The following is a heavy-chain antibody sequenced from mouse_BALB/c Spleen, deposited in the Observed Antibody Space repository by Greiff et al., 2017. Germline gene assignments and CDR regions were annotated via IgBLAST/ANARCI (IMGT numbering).Heavy chain of an antibody. J-gene: IGHJ2*01. Sequence: VQVVESGPGLVAPSQSLSITCTVSGFSLTGYGVNWVRQPPGKGLEWLGMIWGDGSTDYNSALKSRLSISKDNSKSQVFLKMNSLQTDDTARYYCARGTARATLYYFDYWGQGTTLTVSS. CDR2: IWGDGST. D-gene: IGHD3-2*01. CDR1: GFSLTGYG. V-gene: IGHV2-6-7*01. CDR3: ARGTARATLYYFDY.